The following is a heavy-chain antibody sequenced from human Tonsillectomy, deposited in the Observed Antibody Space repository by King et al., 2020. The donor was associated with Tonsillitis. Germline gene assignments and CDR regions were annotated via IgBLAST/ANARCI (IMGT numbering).Heavy chain of an antibody. V-gene: IGHV4-59*01. CDR3: ARGPGPIHFYYGMDV. CDR1: DGSISSDY. CDR2: FYYSGNT. Sequence: VQLQESGPGLVKPSETLSLTCTVSDGSISSDYWSWIRQPPGKGLEWIGYFYYSGNTNYNPSLKSRVTISVDTSKNQFSLKLSSVTAADTAVYYCARGPGPIHFYYGMDVWAXXTTVTVSS. J-gene: IGHJ6*02.